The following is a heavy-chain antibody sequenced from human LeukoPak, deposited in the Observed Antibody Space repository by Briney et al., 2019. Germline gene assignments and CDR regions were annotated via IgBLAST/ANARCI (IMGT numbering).Heavy chain of an antibody. CDR1: GYTFTNNW. CDR2: IYPHDSHI. V-gene: IGHV5-51*01. Sequence: GESLKISCTASGYTFTNNWIGWVRQMPGKGLEWMGLIYPHDSHIRYSPSFQGQVTISADKSISTAYLQWSSLKASDTGMYYCARPHYGASDYWGQGTLVTVSS. J-gene: IGHJ4*02. D-gene: IGHD4/OR15-4a*01. CDR3: ARPHYGASDY.